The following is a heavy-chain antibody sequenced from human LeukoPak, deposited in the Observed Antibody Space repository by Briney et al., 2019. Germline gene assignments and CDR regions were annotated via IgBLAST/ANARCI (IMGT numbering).Heavy chain of an antibody. V-gene: IGHV4-34*01. CDR2: INHSGST. D-gene: IGHD3-10*01. Sequence: PSETLSLTCTVSGGSISGYYWSWIRQPPGKGLEWIGEINHSGSTNYNPSLKSRVTISVDTSKNQFSLKLSSVTAADTAVYYCARTGYYYGSGSYRLAFTNYFDYWGQGTLVTVSS. J-gene: IGHJ4*02. CDR3: ARTGYYYGSGSYRLAFTNYFDY. CDR1: GGSISGYY.